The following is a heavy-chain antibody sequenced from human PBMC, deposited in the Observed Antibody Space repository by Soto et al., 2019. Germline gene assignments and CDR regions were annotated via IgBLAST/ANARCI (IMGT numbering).Heavy chain of an antibody. J-gene: IGHJ4*02. CDR3: ASMGGTLDY. D-gene: IGHD1-26*01. CDR2: IHSSGYT. V-gene: IGHV4-4*07. CDR1: GGSISSYY. Sequence: QVHLQESGPGLVKPSETLSLTCTVSGGSISSYYWNWIRQPAGKGLEWMGRIHSSGYTKYNYSLRSRVTLSVDSSKSQIYLKMTSVTAADTAVYYCASMGGTLDYWAQGNLVTVSS.